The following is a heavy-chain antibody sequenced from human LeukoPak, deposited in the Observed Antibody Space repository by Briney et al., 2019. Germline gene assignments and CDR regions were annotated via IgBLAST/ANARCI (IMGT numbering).Heavy chain of an antibody. CDR1: GYTFTGYY. CDR3: ARILDVWGSYRYAFDI. V-gene: IGHV1-2*02. D-gene: IGHD3-16*02. Sequence: ASVKVSCKASGYTFTGYYMHWVRQAPGQGLEWMGWINPNSGGTNYAQKFQGRVTMTRDTSISTAYMELSRLRSDDTAVYYCARILDVWGSYRYAFDIWGQGTVVTVSS. J-gene: IGHJ3*02. CDR2: INPNSGGT.